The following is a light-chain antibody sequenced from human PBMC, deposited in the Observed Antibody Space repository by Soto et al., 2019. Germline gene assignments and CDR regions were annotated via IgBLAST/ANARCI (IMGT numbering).Light chain of an antibody. J-gene: IGLJ1*01. CDR3: SSYTSSSTFYV. V-gene: IGLV2-14*01. CDR2: DVS. Sequence: QSLLTQPASVSGSPGQSITISCTGTSSDVGGYNYVSWYQQHPGKAPKLMIYDVSNRPSGVSNRFSGSKSGNTASLTISGLQAEDEADYYCSSYTSSSTFYVFGTGTKLTVL. CDR1: SSDVGGYNY.